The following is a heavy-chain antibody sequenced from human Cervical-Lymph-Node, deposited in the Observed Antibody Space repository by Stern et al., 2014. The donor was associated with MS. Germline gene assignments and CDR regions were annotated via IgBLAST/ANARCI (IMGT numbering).Heavy chain of an antibody. V-gene: IGHV3-15*01. D-gene: IGHD3-22*01. CDR3: STLANYYDTDSFDY. Sequence: EVQLVESGGGLVEPGGSLRLSCAASGFTFNNAWMNWVRLAPGKGLEWVGHLRNKVHGETADYAAPVKGRFVISRDDSNNVLYLQMNSLKREDTAVYYCSTLANYYDTDSFDYWGQGTLVTVSS. CDR1: GFTFNNAW. CDR2: LRNKVHGETA. J-gene: IGHJ4*02.